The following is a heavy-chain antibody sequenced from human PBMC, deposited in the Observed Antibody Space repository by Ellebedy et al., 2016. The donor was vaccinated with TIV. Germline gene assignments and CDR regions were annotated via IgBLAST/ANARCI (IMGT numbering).Heavy chain of an antibody. D-gene: IGHD6-19*01. CDR3: ARALSRGWYLFDY. J-gene: IGHJ4*02. V-gene: IGHV4-38-2*02. CDR1: GYSISSGYY. Sequence: GSLRLXXNVSGYSISSGYYWGSIRLPPGKGLEWIGSMFHSGSTYYNPSLKSRVTISVDTTKNQWSLRLRSVTAADTAVYFCARALSRGWYLFDYWGQGILVSVSS. CDR2: MFHSGST.